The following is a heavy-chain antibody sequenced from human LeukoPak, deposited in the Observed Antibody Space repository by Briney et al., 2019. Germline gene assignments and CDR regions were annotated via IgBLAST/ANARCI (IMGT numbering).Heavy chain of an antibody. V-gene: IGHV1-8*01. Sequence: ASGKVSCKASGYTFTSYDINWVRQATGQGLEWMGWMNPNSGNTGYAQKFQGRVTMTRNTSISTAYMELSSLRSEDTAVYYCARDRDGLDSSLCELDYWGQGTLVTVSS. CDR1: GYTFTSYD. D-gene: IGHD3-22*01. CDR3: ARDRDGLDSSLCELDY. CDR2: MNPNSGNT. J-gene: IGHJ4*02.